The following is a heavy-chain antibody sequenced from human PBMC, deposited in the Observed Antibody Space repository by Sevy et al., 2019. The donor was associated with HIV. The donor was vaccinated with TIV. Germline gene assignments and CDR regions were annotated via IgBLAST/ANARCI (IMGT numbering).Heavy chain of an antibody. CDR3: ARDRGSYYGSGSAFDP. CDR2: TWHDGTNT. CDR1: GFTFSSYG. D-gene: IGHD3-10*01. Sequence: GGSLRLSCAASGFTFSSYGMHWVRQAPGKGLEWVAVTWHDGTNTYYADSVKGRFTISRDNSKNTLYLQMNSLRAEDTAVYYCARDRGSYYGSGSAFDPWGQGTLVTVSS. J-gene: IGHJ5*02. V-gene: IGHV3-33*01.